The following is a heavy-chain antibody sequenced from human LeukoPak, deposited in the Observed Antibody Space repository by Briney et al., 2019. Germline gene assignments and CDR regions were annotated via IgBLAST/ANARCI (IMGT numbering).Heavy chain of an antibody. J-gene: IGHJ3*02. CDR2: IRYDGSNK. CDR3: AKDLGYSSSSPDAFDI. V-gene: IGHV3-30*02. Sequence: GGSLRLSCAASGFTFSSYGMHWVRQAPGKGLEWVAFIRYDGSNKYYADSVKGRFTISRDNSKNTLYLQMNSPRAEDTAVYYCAKDLGYSSSSPDAFDIWGQGTMVTVSS. D-gene: IGHD6-6*01. CDR1: GFTFSSYG.